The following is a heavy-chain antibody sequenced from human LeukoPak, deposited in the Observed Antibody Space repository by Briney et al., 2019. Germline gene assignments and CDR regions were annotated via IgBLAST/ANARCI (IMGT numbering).Heavy chain of an antibody. CDR2: INPNSGGT. J-gene: IGHJ4*02. CDR1: GYTFTGYY. Sequence: GASVKVSCKASGYTFTGYYMHWVRQAPGQGLEWMGWINPNSGGTNYAQKFQGRVTMTRDTSISTAYMELRSLRSDDTAVYYCARVAGRNWNNNFDYWGQGTLVTVSS. V-gene: IGHV1-2*02. CDR3: ARVAGRNWNNNFDY. D-gene: IGHD1/OR15-1a*01.